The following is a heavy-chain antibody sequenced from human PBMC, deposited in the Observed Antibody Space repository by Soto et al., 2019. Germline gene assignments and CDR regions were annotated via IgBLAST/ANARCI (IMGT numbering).Heavy chain of an antibody. J-gene: IGHJ1*01. D-gene: IGHD1-26*01. CDR3: AGRPEIHPR. V-gene: IGHV4-4*02. CDR2: IHRDGVT. Sequence: QVHLQESGPGLVKPSETLSLTCAISGGSTSSSYWWTWVRQPPGEGLEWIGEIHRDGVTNCSSCLKSGLTISTDGSRSQVSLSLTSVPAAVAAVYFWAGRPEIHPRWGQGSLVPVSA. CDR1: GGSTSSSYW.